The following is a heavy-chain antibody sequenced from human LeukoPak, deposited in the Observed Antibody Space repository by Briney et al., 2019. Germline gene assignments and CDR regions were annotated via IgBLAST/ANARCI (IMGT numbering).Heavy chain of an antibody. Sequence: PGGSLRLSCAASGFTFSSYAMHWVRQAPGKGLEYVSSISSNGGSTYYANSVKGRFTISRDNSKNTLYLQMGSLRAEDMAVNYCARASEDYYGMDVWGQGTTVTVSS. J-gene: IGHJ6*02. CDR2: ISSNGGST. V-gene: IGHV3-64*01. CDR1: GFTFSSYA. CDR3: ARASEDYYGMDV.